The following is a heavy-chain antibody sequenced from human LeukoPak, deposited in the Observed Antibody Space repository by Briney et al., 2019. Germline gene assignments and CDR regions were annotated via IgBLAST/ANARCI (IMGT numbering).Heavy chain of an antibody. Sequence: GASVKVSCKASGGTFGSYTISWVRQAPGQGLEWMGIINPSGGSTSYAQKFQGRVTMTRDTSTSTVYMELSSLRSEDTAVYYCARDSLIAAAGAIDYWGQGTLVTVSS. CDR3: ARDSLIAAAGAIDY. CDR1: GGTFGSYT. CDR2: INPSGGST. J-gene: IGHJ4*02. V-gene: IGHV1-46*01. D-gene: IGHD6-13*01.